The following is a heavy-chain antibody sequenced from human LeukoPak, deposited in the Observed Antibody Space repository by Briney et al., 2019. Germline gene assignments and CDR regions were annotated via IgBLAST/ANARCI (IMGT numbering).Heavy chain of an antibody. CDR2: INAGNGNT. D-gene: IGHD6-13*01. J-gene: IGHJ4*02. CDR3: ARGAAAGRYFDY. V-gene: IGHV1-3*01. Sequence: ASVKVSCKASGYTFTSYAMHWVRQAPGQRLEWMGWINAGNGNTKYLQKFQGRVTITRDTSASTAYMELSSLRSEDTAVYYCARGAAAGRYFDYWGQGTLVTVSS. CDR1: GYTFTSYA.